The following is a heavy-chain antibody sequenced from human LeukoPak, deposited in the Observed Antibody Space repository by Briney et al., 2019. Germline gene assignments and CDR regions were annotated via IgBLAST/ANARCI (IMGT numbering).Heavy chain of an antibody. J-gene: IGHJ6*03. Sequence: GGSLRLSCAASGFTLTNHAMHWVRQGPGKGREYVSGLSLSGDNTYYINTVKGRFTISTNDNKNTLYLQMDSLRTKDMAVYYCARSYASGTHYIDVWGKGSTVTVSS. CDR2: LSLSGDNT. CDR3: ARSYASGTHYIDV. V-gene: IGHV3-64*01. D-gene: IGHD3-10*01. CDR1: GFTLTNHA.